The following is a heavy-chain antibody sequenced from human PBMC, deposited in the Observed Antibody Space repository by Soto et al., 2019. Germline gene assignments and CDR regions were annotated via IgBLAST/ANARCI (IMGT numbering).Heavy chain of an antibody. CDR3: AKATATGGGAFDF. J-gene: IGHJ3*01. CDR1: GFPCGSYD. V-gene: IGHV3-23*01. Sequence: GGSLRLSCAASGFPCGSYDMTWVRQAPGKGLEWVSTILVDGRTFYVDSVKGRFTISRDNSRNTVYLQMNSPTAGDAALYYCAKATATGGGAFDFCGQGTMGTVSS. CDR2: ILVDGRT. D-gene: IGHD2-8*02.